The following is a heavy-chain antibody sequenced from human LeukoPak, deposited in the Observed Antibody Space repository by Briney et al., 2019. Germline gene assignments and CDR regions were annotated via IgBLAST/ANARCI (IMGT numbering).Heavy chain of an antibody. D-gene: IGHD6-19*01. V-gene: IGHV3-30*18. CDR2: ISYDGSNK. Sequence: GGSLRLSCAASGFTFSSYGMHWVRQAPGKGLGWVAVISYDGSNKYYADSVKGRFTISRDNSKNTLYPQMNSLRAEDTAVYYCAKDGSGWTQGNYYYYGMDVWGKGTTVTVSS. J-gene: IGHJ6*04. CDR1: GFTFSSYG. CDR3: AKDGSGWTQGNYYYYGMDV.